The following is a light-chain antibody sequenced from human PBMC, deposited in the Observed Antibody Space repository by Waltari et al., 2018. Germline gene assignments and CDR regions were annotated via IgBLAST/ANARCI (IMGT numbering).Light chain of an antibody. CDR3: QQYDNLPPYT. V-gene: IGKV1-33*01. J-gene: IGKJ2*01. CDR2: DAS. CDR1: QDINNY. Sequence: DIQMTQSPSSLSASVGDRVTITCQASQDINNYLNCYHQKPGKAPKLLIYDASNLATGVPARFSGSGSGTDFTFTISSLQPEDIATYYCQQYDNLPPYTFGQGTKLEIK.